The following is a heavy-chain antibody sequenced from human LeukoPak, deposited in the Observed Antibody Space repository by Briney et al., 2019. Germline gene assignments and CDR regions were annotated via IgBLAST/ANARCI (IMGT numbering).Heavy chain of an antibody. J-gene: IGHJ5*02. D-gene: IGHD2-2*01. CDR3: ARGQVPAARGYNWFDP. CDR2: INARGDT. CDR1: GWSFNDYY. V-gene: IGHV4-34*01. Sequence: SETLSLTCAVYGWSFNDYYWNWIRQPPGKGREWIGEINARGDTNYNPPLKSRVTISVDTSKTQFSLRLPSIIAADTAFYYCARGQVPAARGYNWFDPWGQGTLVTVSS.